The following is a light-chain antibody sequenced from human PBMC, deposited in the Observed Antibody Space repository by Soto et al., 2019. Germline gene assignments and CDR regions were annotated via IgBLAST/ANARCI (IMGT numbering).Light chain of an antibody. J-gene: IGLJ1*01. CDR2: GNS. CDR3: QSYDSSLSAPYV. CDR1: SSNIGAGYD. V-gene: IGLV1-40*01. Sequence: QSVLTQPPSVSGAPVQRVTISCTGSSSNIGAGYDVHWYQQLPGTAPKLLIYGNSNRPSGVPDRFSGSKSGTSASLAITVLQAEDEADYYCQSYDSSLSAPYVFGTGTQLTVL.